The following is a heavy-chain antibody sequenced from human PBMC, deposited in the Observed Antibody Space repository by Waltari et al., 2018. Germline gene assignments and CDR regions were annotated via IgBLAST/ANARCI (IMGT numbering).Heavy chain of an antibody. D-gene: IGHD3-10*01. Sequence: EWIGRIYTMGSTNYNPSLKSRVTISVDKSKNQFSLKLSSVTAADTAVYYCARVVKASSYYGSGSYYEDYWGQGTLVTVP. J-gene: IGHJ4*02. V-gene: IGHV4-4*07. CDR3: ARVVKASSYYGSGSYYEDY. CDR2: IYTMGST.